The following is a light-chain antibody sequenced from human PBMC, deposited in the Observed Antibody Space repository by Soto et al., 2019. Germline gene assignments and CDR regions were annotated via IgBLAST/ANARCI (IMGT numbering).Light chain of an antibody. CDR1: SSNIGSNF. V-gene: IGLV1-47*01. Sequence: QPVLTQPPSASGTPGQRVTISCSGSSSNIGSNFVHWYQHLPGTAPKLLIYRNNQRPSGVPDRFSGSKSGTSASLAISGLRSEDEADYYCAAWDDSLSGGVFGGGTQLTVL. CDR3: AAWDDSLSGGV. CDR2: RNN. J-gene: IGLJ3*02.